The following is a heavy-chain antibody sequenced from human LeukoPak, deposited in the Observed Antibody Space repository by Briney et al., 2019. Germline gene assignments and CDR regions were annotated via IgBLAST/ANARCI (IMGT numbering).Heavy chain of an antibody. CDR1: GGTFRSYA. Sequence: SVKVSCKSSGGTFRSYAISWVRQAPGQGLEWMGRIIPILGIANYAQKFQGRVTITADKSTSTAYMELSSLRAEDTAVYYCAKRPFGVFTESSIFVYWGQGTLVTVSS. V-gene: IGHV1-69*04. D-gene: IGHD3-3*01. CDR2: IIPILGIA. J-gene: IGHJ4*02. CDR3: AKRPFGVFTESSIFVY.